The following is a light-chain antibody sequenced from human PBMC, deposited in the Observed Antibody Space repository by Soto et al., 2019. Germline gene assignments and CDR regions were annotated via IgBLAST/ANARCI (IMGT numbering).Light chain of an antibody. V-gene: IGKV1-27*01. CDR3: QKYNSAPHT. CDR2: AAS. J-gene: IGKJ2*01. CDR1: QGISNY. Sequence: DIQMTQSPSSLSASVGGRVTITCRASQGISNYLAWYQQKPGKVPKLLIYAASTLQSGVPSRFGGSGSGTDFTLTISTLQPEDVATYYCQKYNSAPHTFGQGTKLEIK.